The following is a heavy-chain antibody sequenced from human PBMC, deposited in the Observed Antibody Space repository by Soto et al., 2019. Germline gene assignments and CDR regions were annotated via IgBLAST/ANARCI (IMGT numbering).Heavy chain of an antibody. Sequence: QVQLQESGPGLVKPSQTLSLTCTVSGGSISSGGYYWSWIRQHPGKGLEWIGYIYYSGSTYYNPSLKSRVTISVDTSKNQFSRKLSSVTAADTAVYYCARQWFGELLEGGYFDYWGQGTLVTVSS. CDR1: GGSISSGGYY. D-gene: IGHD3-10*01. CDR2: IYYSGST. CDR3: ARQWFGELLEGGYFDY. J-gene: IGHJ4*02. V-gene: IGHV4-31*03.